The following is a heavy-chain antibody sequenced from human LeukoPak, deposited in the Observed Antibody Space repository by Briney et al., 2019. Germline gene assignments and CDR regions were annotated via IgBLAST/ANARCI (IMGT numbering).Heavy chain of an antibody. CDR1: GYTFTGYL. CDR2: INPNSGGT. V-gene: IGHV1-2*02. Sequence: ASVKVSCKASGYTFTGYLIHWVRQAPGQGLEWMEWINPNSGGTNYAQKFQGRVTMTRDTSISTAYMELSRLTSDDTAVYYCAREYYSISDYWGQGALVTVSS. CDR3: AREYYSISDY. J-gene: IGHJ4*02. D-gene: IGHD2-21*01.